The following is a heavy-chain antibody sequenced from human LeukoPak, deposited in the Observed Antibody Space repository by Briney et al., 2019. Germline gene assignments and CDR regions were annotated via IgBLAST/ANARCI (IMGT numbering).Heavy chain of an antibody. V-gene: IGHV3-11*01. J-gene: IGHJ6*02. Sequence: GGSLRLSCVASGFTFSDCYMTWIRQAPGRGLEWVSYMSSSGSGIYYTESVKGRFTISRDNTNNSLFLQMNSLRAEDTAVYYCARGKRTMDAWGQGTTVIVSS. CDR3: ARGKRTMDA. CDR1: GFTFSDCY. CDR2: MSSSGSGI.